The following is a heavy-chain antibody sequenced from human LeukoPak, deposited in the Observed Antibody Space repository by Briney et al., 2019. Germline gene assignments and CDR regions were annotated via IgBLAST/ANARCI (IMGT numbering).Heavy chain of an antibody. CDR2: MYYSGST. V-gene: IGHV4-39*07. D-gene: IGHD4/OR15-4a*01. CDR1: GGSIDRTNYF. CDR3: AREDPRTKVPEGMDV. J-gene: IGHJ6*02. Sequence: SETLSLTCAVSGGSIDRTNYFWGWIRQSPGKGLEWIGSMYYSGSTYYNPSLKSRVIISVDTSKNQFSLRLCSVTAADTAVYYCAREDPRTKVPEGMDVWGQGTTVTVSS.